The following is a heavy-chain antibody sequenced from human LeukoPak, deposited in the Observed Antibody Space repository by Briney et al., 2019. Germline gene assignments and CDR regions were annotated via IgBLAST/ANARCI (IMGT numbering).Heavy chain of an antibody. D-gene: IGHD3-16*01. CDR2: LNGRGINT. V-gene: IGHV3-23*01. J-gene: IGHJ4*02. CDR1: GFSFSTYA. Sequence: GGSLRLSCAASGFSFSTYAMAWVREAPGEGLEWVLALNGRGINTYYADSVKGRFTISRDNSKNTLYLQMNSLRAEDTAVYYCAKGRATFGADANDYWGQGTLVTVSS. CDR3: AKGRATFGADANDY.